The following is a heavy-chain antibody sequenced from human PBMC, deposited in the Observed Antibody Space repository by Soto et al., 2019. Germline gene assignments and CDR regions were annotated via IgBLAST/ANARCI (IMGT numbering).Heavy chain of an antibody. CDR3: AKGRSRELLHMPVDY. V-gene: IGHV3-30*18. CDR2: ISYDGSNK. D-gene: IGHD1-26*01. Sequence: HPWGSLRLSCAASGVTFSSYGMHWVRQAPGKGLEWVAVISYDGSNKYYADSVKGRFTISRDNSKNTLYLQMNSLRAEDTAVYYCAKGRSRELLHMPVDYWGQGTLVTVSS. J-gene: IGHJ4*02. CDR1: GVTFSSYG.